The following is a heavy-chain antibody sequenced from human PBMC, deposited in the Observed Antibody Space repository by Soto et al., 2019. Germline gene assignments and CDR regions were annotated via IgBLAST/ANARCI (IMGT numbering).Heavy chain of an antibody. CDR1: GGTFGSYA. Sequence: SVKVSCKASGGTFGSYAITWVRRAPGQGXEWLGGIIPILNSPAYAQKFQARVVITADEITNTAYMELNSLRFDDTAVYYCAREAPYCTSATCPKFYDMDVWGQGTTVTVSS. CDR3: AREAPYCTSATCPKFYDMDV. CDR2: IIPILNSP. V-gene: IGHV1-69*13. J-gene: IGHJ6*02. D-gene: IGHD2-21*01.